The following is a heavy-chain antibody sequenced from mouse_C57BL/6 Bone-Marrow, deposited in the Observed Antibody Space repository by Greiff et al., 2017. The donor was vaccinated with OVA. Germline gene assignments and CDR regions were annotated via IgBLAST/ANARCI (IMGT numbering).Heavy chain of an antibody. CDR3: ANLSYYGSRYFDD. Sequence: VQLKQSGPELVKPGASVKISCKASGYSFTDYYMNWVKQSNGKSLEWIGVINPNYGTTSYNQKFKGKATLTVDQSSSTAYMQLNSLTSEDSACYYCANLSYYGSRYFDDWGQGTTLTVSS. V-gene: IGHV1-39*01. CDR1: GYSFTDYY. D-gene: IGHD1-1*01. CDR2: INPNYGTT. J-gene: IGHJ2*01.